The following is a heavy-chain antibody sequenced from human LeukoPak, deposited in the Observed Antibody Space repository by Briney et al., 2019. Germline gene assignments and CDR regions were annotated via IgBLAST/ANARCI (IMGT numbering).Heavy chain of an antibody. CDR3: AKDVGGRLGP. CDR1: GFTLSGAA. D-gene: IGHD1-26*01. V-gene: IGHV3-23*01. Sequence: PGGSLRLSCSASGFTLSGAASTWVRQAPGKGPEWVSTITRPGSSTYYSDSVKGRFTISRDSARNTLFLQMNGLRLDDSAIYYCAKDVGGRLGPWGQGALVTVSS. CDR2: ITRPGSST. J-gene: IGHJ5*02.